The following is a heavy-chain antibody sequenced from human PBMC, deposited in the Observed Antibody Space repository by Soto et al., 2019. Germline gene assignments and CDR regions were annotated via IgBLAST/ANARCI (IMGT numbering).Heavy chain of an antibody. CDR2: INSDGSST. Sequence: GGSLRLSCASSRFTFINYWMHWVRQAPGKGLVWVSRINSDGSSTNYADSVKGRFTISRDSAKNTLYLQMNSLRAEDTAVYYCARHRDAHMDVWGQGTTVTVSS. V-gene: IGHV3-74*01. J-gene: IGHJ6*02. CDR1: RFTFINYW. CDR3: ARHRDAHMDV.